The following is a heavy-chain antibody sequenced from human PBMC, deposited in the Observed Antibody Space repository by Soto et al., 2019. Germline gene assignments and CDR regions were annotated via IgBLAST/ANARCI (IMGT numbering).Heavy chain of an antibody. Sequence: PGESLKISCKGSGYSFTSYWIGWVRQMPGKGLEWMGIIYPGDSDTRYSPSFQGQVTISADKSISTAYLQWSSLKASDTAMYYCARHRRSAVAGSYYFDYWGQGTLVTVYS. CDR3: ARHRRSAVAGSYYFDY. V-gene: IGHV5-51*01. CDR2: IYPGDSDT. J-gene: IGHJ4*02. CDR1: GYSFTSYW. D-gene: IGHD6-19*01.